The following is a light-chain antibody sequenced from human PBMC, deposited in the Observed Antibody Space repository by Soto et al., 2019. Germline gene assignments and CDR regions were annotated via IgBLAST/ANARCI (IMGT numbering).Light chain of an antibody. V-gene: IGKV1-39*01. CDR2: AAS. J-gene: IGKJ1*01. CDR1: QGIGSY. CDR3: QQSYSTPPWT. Sequence: IQLTQSPSSLSASVGDRVTITCRASQGIGSYLAWYQQKPGEAPKLLIFAASTLQSGVPSRFSGSGSGTDFTLTISSLQPEDFATYFCQQSYSTPPWTFGQGTKVDIK.